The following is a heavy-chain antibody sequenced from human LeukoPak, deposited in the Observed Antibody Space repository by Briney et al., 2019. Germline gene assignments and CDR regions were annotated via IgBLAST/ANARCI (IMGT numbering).Heavy chain of an antibody. CDR3: ARHLSGITGYTYGRGIDY. CDR2: ISSSSSTI. D-gene: IGHD5-18*01. CDR1: GFTFSSYS. V-gene: IGHV3-48*01. Sequence: GGSLSLSCAASGFTFSSYSMNWVRPAPGKGLEWVSYISSSSSTIYYADSVKGRFTISRDNAKNSLYLQMNSLRAEDTAVYYCARHLSGITGYTYGRGIDYWGQGTLVTVSS. J-gene: IGHJ4*02.